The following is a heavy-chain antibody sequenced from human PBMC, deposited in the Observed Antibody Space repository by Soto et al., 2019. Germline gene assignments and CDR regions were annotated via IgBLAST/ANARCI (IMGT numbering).Heavy chain of an antibody. CDR3: AKDPAVGNYCSGGSCYHRGAFDI. D-gene: IGHD2-15*01. J-gene: IGHJ3*02. CDR1: GFTFSSYA. Sequence: GGSLRLSCAASGFTFSSYAMSWVRQAPGKGLEWVSAISGSGGSTYYADSVKGRFTISRDNSKNTLYLQMNSLRAEDTAVYYCAKDPAVGNYCSGGSCYHRGAFDIWGQGTMVTVSS. CDR2: ISGSGGST. V-gene: IGHV3-23*01.